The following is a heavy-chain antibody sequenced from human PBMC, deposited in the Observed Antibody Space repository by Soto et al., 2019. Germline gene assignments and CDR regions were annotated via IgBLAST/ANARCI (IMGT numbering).Heavy chain of an antibody. CDR2: IYSGGNT. CDR1: GFTVSSNY. J-gene: IGHJ4*02. D-gene: IGHD1-1*01. Sequence: PEGSLRLSCTASGFTVSSNYMTWVRQAPGKGLEWVSVIYSGGNTYYADSVKGRFTSSRDKSKNTLYLQMNSLRAEDTAVYYCAGATGRYWGQATLVYVFS. CDR3: AGATGRY. V-gene: IGHV3-53*01.